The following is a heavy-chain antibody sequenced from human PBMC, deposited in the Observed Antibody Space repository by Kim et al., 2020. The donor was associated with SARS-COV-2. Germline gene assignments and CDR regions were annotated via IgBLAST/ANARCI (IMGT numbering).Heavy chain of an antibody. J-gene: IGHJ5*02. Sequence: QKFQGRVTMTRDTSTSTVYMELSSLRSEDTAVYYCARENYYDSTAAQFDPWGQGTLVTVSS. CDR3: ARENYYDSTAAQFDP. D-gene: IGHD3-22*01. V-gene: IGHV1-46*01.